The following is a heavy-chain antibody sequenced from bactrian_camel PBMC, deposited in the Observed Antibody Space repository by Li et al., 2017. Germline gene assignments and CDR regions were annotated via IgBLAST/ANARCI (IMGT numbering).Heavy chain of an antibody. J-gene: IGHJ4*01. V-gene: IGHV3S40*01. CDR3: AAERTPHCKAAFQGLGLILAFTV. Sequence: GGLVQPGGSLRLSCVASGFTFSSDLMTWARQAPGKGLEWVSGINSAGSATHYADSVKGRFTISRDNAKNTVYLQMNSLKSEDTAMYYCAAERTPHCKAAFQGLGLILAFTVGGHGTQVTVS. CDR1: GFTFSSDL. D-gene: IGHD1*01. CDR2: INSAGSAT.